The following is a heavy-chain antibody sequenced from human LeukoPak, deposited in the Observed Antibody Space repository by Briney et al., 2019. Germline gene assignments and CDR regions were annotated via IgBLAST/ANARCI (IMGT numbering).Heavy chain of an antibody. CDR3: ARLSSGWLTLDY. J-gene: IGHJ4*02. CDR2: IYYSGST. CDR1: GGSISSSSYY. Sequence: SETLSLTCTVPGGSISSSSYYWGWIRQPPGTGLEWIGSIYYSGSTYYNPSLKSRVTISVDTSKNQFSLKLSSVTAADTAVYYCARLSSGWLTLDYWGQGTLVTVSS. D-gene: IGHD6-19*01. V-gene: IGHV4-39*01.